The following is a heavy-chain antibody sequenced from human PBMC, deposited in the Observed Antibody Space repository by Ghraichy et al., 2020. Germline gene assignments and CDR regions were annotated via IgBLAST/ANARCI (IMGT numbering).Heavy chain of an antibody. D-gene: IGHD3-22*01. CDR1: GGSISSYY. CDR3: ARDSHRILYYDSSGDAFDI. V-gene: IGHV4-59*01. CDR2: IYYSGST. J-gene: IGHJ3*02. Sequence: SETLSLTCTVSGGSISSYYWSWIRQPPGKGLEWIGYIYYSGSTNYNPSLKSRVTISVDTSKNQFSLKLSSVTAADTAVYYCARDSHRILYYDSSGDAFDIWGQGTMVTVSS.